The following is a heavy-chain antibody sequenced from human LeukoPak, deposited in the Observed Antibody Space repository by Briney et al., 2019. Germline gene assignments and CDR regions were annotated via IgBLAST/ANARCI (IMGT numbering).Heavy chain of an antibody. V-gene: IGHV4-59*01. CDR2: IYYSGIT. D-gene: IGHD3-10*01. Sequence: SETLSLTCTVSGGSISSYYWSWIRQPPGKGLEWIGYIYYSGITNYNPSLKSRVTISVDTSKNQFSLKLSSVTAADTAVYYCAREYGSGSEFDPWGQGTLVTVSS. CDR3: AREYGSGSEFDP. CDR1: GGSISSYY. J-gene: IGHJ5*02.